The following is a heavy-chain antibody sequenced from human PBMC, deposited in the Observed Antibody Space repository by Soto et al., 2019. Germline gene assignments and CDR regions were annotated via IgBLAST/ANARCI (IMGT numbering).Heavy chain of an antibody. D-gene: IGHD3-9*01. CDR3: VRRAQYFEGTVFHAFDI. CDR1: GYNFNKYA. J-gene: IGHJ3*02. CDR2: ISSGGDNT. Sequence: GGSLRLSCVASGYNFNKYAVSWVRQAPGKGLEWVSAISSGGDNTHYADTVKGRFTITRDNSKNMLYLEMNSLTVEDTDENNYVRRAQYFEGTVFHAFDIWGQGTRVTVSS. V-gene: IGHV3-23*01.